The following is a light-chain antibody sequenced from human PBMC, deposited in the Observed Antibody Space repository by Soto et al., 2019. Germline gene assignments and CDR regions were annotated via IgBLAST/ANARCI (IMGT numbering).Light chain of an antibody. V-gene: IGKV3-15*01. CDR2: DAS. J-gene: IGKJ2*01. CDR1: QSVSSN. CDR3: QQANSFPYT. Sequence: EIVMTQSPATLSVSPGERATLSCRASQSVSSNLAWYQQKPGQAPRLLIYDASTRATVIPARFSGSGSGTEFTLTISSLQSEDFATYFCQQANSFPYTFGPGTKLEI.